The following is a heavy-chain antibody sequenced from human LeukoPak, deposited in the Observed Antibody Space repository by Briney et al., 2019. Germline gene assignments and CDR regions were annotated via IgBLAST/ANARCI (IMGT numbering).Heavy chain of an antibody. V-gene: IGHV3-23*01. J-gene: IGHJ4*02. CDR3: AKDVGYCSSTTCYKPFDY. CDR1: GFTFSNYA. Sequence: PAGSLRLSCAASGFTFSNYAMSWVRQAPGKGLEWVSAFSGSDGSTYYADSVKGRFTISRDNFKNTLYLQMNSLRAEDTAVYYCAKDVGYCSSTTCYKPFDYWGQGTLVTVSS. CDR2: FSGSDGST. D-gene: IGHD2-2*02.